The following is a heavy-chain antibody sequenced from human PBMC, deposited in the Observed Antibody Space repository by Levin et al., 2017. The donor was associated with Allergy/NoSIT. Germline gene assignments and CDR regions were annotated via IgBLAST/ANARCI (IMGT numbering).Heavy chain of an antibody. J-gene: IGHJ4*02. V-gene: IGHV2-5*02. Sequence: SGPTLVKPTETLTLTCTFSGFSLTTRGVAVGWVRPPPGKALEWLALIYWDDDKRFSPALKNRVTLTKDSSTNRVVLTLTNIDPADTGTYYCAHNSVTTTSYYFDSWGQGTLVTVSS. CDR3: AHNSVTTTSYYFDS. CDR2: IYWDDDK. CDR1: GFSLTTRGVA. D-gene: IGHD2/OR15-2a*01.